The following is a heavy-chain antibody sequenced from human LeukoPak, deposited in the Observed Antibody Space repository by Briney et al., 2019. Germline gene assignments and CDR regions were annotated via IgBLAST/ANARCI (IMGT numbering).Heavy chain of an antibody. CDR3: ARRNYSSSWSFDY. D-gene: IGHD6-13*01. CDR2: IDSVGSST. CDR1: GFTFSSYW. V-gene: IGHV3-74*01. J-gene: IGHJ4*02. Sequence: PGGSLRLSCAASGFTFSSYWMHWVRQAPGKGLVWVSRIDSVGSSTTYADSVKGRFTISRDNAKNTLYLQMTSLRVEDTAVYYCARRNYSSSWSFDYWGQGTLVTVSP.